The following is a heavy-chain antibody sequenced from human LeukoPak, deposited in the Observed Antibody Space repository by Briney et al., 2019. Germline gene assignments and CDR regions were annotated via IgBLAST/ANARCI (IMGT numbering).Heavy chain of an antibody. D-gene: IGHD1-7*01. CDR2: IYYGGST. J-gene: IGHJ3*02. V-gene: IGHV4-30-2*01. CDR3: ARDGSPLVSTYNWNYDDAFDI. CDR1: GGSISSGGYY. Sequence: SQTLSLTCTVSGGSISSGGYYWSWSRQPPGKGLEWSGYIYYGGSTSYNPSLRSRVTVSVDRSKNQFSLKLSSVTAADTAVYYCARDGSPLVSTYNWNYDDAFDIWGQGAMVTVSS.